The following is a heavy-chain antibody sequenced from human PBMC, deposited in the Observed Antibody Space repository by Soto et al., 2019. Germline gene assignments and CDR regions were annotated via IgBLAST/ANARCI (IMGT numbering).Heavy chain of an antibody. CDR1: GYTLTDHT. Sequence: QVQLVQSGAEVKQPGASVTVSCKASGYTLTDHTMHWVRQAPGQGLEWMGRIHAGNSHTEYSHKFLDRVTITWDTSASTAYMDLSSLRSEDSAIYYCARDRYFGWGSYNHFDSWGQGTLVTVTS. V-gene: IGHV1-3*01. D-gene: IGHD3-16*01. CDR3: ARDRYFGWGSYNHFDS. CDR2: IHAGNSHT. J-gene: IGHJ4*02.